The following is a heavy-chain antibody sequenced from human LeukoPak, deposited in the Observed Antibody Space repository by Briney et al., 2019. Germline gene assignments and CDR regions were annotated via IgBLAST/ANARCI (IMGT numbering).Heavy chain of an antibody. CDR3: ARAGGITIFGVVINNFDY. D-gene: IGHD3-3*01. V-gene: IGHV1-2*02. CDR1: GYTFTGYY. J-gene: IGHJ4*02. CDR2: INPNSGGT. Sequence: ASVKVSCKAPGYTFTGYYMHWVRQAPGQGLEWMGWINPNSGGTNYAQKFQGRVTMTRDTSISTAYMELSRLRSDDTAVYYCARAGGITIFGVVINNFDYWGQGTLVTVSS.